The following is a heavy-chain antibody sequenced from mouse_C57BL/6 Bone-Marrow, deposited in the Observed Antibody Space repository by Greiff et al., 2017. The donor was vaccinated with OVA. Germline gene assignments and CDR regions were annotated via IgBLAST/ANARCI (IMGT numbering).Heavy chain of an antibody. Sequence: QVQLQQSGAELVRPGTSVKLSCKASGYTFTSYWMHWVKQRPGQGLEWIGVIDPSDSYTNYNQKFKGKATLTVDTSSSTAYMQLSSLTSEDSAVCDSARGRGFAYWGQGTLVTVSA. V-gene: IGHV1-59*01. CDR2: IDPSDSYT. CDR3: ARGRGFAY. CDR1: GYTFTSYW. J-gene: IGHJ3*01.